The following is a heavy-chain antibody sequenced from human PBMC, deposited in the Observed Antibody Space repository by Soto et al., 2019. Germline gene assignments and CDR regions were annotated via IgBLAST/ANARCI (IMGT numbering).Heavy chain of an antibody. CDR1: GFTFSTFS. CDR2: ISYDGSEK. V-gene: IGHV3-30*04. CDR3: ARGPESGDF. Sequence: QVQLVESGGGVVQPGRSLRLSCANSGFTFSTFSMHWVRQAPGKGLEWVAHISYDGSEKDYADSVKGRFTISRDNSDNTLFLQMNSLTSEDTGVYYCARGPESGDFWGQGTLVTVPS. J-gene: IGHJ4*02. D-gene: IGHD1-26*01.